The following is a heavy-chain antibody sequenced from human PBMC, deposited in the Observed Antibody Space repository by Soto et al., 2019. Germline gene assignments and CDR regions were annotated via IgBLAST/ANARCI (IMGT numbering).Heavy chain of an antibody. J-gene: IGHJ6*02. D-gene: IGHD3-22*01. CDR2: INHSGST. CDR3: ARGGTGRTNGYYHRGQLTSPPPRRVNYYYGMDV. CDR1: GGSFSGYY. V-gene: IGHV4-34*01. Sequence: KTSETLSLTCAVYGGSFSGYYWSWIRQPPGKGLEWIGEINHSGSTNYNPSLKSRVTISVDTSKNQFSLKLSSVTAADTAVYYCARGGTGRTNGYYHRGQLTSPPPRRVNYYYGMDVWGQGTTVTVSS.